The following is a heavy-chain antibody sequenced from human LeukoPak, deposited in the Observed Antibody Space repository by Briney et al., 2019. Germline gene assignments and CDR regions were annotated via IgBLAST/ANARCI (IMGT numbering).Heavy chain of an antibody. CDR1: GDIFNSYS. CDR3: ARVGRSRGSLPNSYYYMDV. D-gene: IGHD1-26*01. CDR2: IIPIFGSS. Sequence: SVKVSCNASGDIFNSYSVSWVRQAPGQGLEWMGGIIPIFGSSNYAQKFQGRVTITTDQSTRTAYMELNSLSSDDTAVYYCARVGRSRGSLPNSYYYMDVWGKGTTVTVSS. V-gene: IGHV1-69*05. J-gene: IGHJ6*03.